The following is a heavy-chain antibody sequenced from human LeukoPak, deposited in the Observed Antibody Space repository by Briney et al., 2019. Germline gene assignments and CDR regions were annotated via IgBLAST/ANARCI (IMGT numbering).Heavy chain of an antibody. CDR3: ARATNQEY. D-gene: IGHD2-8*01. CDR2: ISSSSRTI. J-gene: IGHJ4*02. V-gene: IGHV3-11*04. Sequence: LSLTCAVYGGSFSGYYWSWIRQPPGKGLEWVSYISSSSRTIYYTDSVKGRFTISRDNAKNSLYLQMNSLRDEDTAVYYCARATNQEYWGQGTLVTVSS. CDR1: GGSFSGYY.